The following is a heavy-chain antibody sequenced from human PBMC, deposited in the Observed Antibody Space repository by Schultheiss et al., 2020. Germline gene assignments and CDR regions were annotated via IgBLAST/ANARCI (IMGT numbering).Heavy chain of an antibody. J-gene: IGHJ6*03. D-gene: IGHD1-7*01. Sequence: ASVKVSCKASGYTFTSYYMHWVRQAPGQGLEWMGIINPSGGSTSYAQKFQGRVTITRDMSTSTVYMELSSLRSEDTAVYYCAADGLELPTPSRSYYYMDVWGKGTTVTVS. V-gene: IGHV1-46*01. CDR1: GYTFTSYY. CDR3: AADGLELPTPSRSYYYMDV. CDR2: INPSGGST.